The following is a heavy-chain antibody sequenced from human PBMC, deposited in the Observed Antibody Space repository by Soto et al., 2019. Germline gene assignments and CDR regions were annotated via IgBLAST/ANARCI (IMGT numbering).Heavy chain of an antibody. CDR2: INPNSGDT. CDR1: GYSFTAYY. CDR3: ARDADYYDSSGFRLDP. D-gene: IGHD3-22*01. Sequence: ASVKVSCKASGYSFTAYYVHWVRQAPGQGLEWMGWINPNSGDTNYAEKFQGRVTMTRDTSIKTAYMELSRLRSDDTAVYYCARDADYYDSSGFRLDPSGQGTPVTVSS. J-gene: IGHJ5*02. V-gene: IGHV1-2*02.